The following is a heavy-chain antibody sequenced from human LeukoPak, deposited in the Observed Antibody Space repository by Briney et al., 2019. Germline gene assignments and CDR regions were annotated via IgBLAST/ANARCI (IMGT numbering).Heavy chain of an antibody. V-gene: IGHV3-23*01. D-gene: IGHD6-13*01. J-gene: IGHJ4*02. Sequence: GGSLRLSCAASGFTFGSSAMSWVRQAPGKGPEWVSTFSRSGPDTYYADSVKGRFTIFRDNSKNTLYLQMNSLRAEDTAVYYCAKGSPGSWYYSDYWGQGTLVTVSS. CDR3: AKGSPGSWYYSDY. CDR1: GFTFGSSA. CDR2: FSRSGPDT.